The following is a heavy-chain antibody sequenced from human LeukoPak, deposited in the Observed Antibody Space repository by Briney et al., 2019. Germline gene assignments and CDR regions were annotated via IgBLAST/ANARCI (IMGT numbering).Heavy chain of an antibody. CDR3: ARGGYYYDSGSYSHYYYYGMDV. J-gene: IGHJ6*02. CDR2: MNPNSGNT. Sequence: GASVKVSCKASGYTFTSYDINWVRQATGQGLEWMGWMNPNSGNTGYAQKSQGRVTMTRNTSISTAYMELSSLRSEDTAVYYCARGGYYYDSGSYSHYYYYGMDVWGQGTTVTVSS. V-gene: IGHV1-8*01. D-gene: IGHD3-10*01. CDR1: GYTFTSYD.